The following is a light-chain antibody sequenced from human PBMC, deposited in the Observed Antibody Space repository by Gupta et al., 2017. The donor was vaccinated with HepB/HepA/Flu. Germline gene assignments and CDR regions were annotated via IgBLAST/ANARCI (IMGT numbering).Light chain of an antibody. CDR3: AAVDDSLKDLL. CDR1: SSNIGRTN. Sequence: QSVLSQPPSASGTPGQRVTISCSGSSSNIGRTNVNWYQQLPGTAPKLLIYYNDQLPPGVPDRFSPYKSGTSASLVISGLQSEDEADNFCAAVDDSLKDLLFGLGTKLTVL. CDR2: YND. J-gene: IGLJ2*01. V-gene: IGLV1-44*01.